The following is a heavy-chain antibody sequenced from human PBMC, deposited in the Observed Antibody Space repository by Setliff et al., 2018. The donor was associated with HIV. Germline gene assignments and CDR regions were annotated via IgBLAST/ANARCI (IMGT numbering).Heavy chain of an antibody. J-gene: IGHJ5*01. CDR1: GGSIMTGDW. D-gene: IGHD3-22*01. CDR3: ARVLSSGYAGPFDS. Sequence: PSETLSLTCAVSGGSIMTGDWWSWVRQSPTKGLEWIGEISHSGSTNYNPSLRSRVTMSVDKSNNQFSLKLSSVTAADTAVYYCARVLSSGYAGPFDSWGQGILVTVSS. CDR2: ISHSGST. V-gene: IGHV4-4*02.